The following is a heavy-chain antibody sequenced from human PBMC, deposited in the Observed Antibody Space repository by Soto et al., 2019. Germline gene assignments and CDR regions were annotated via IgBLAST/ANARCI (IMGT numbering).Heavy chain of an antibody. CDR1: DGSMNSDSSY. J-gene: IGHJ4*02. Sequence: SETLSLTCRVSDGSMNSDSSYWGWIRQPPGKGQEWIGVINHSGSTYHNLSLKGRVTMSVDASRNQFSLKLTSMTAADTAVYYCARLGGYVSVGYYYLWDSWGQGTLVTVSS. CDR2: INHSGST. V-gene: IGHV4-39*01. CDR3: ARLGGYVSVGYYYLWDS. D-gene: IGHD3-22*01.